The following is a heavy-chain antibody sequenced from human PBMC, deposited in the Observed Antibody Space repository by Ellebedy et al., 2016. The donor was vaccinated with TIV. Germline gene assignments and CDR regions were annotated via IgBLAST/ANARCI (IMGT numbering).Heavy chain of an antibody. Sequence: GESLKISXTASGFTFSSYNMNWVRQAPGKGLEWVSTISDNGGNTYYADSVKGRFTIARDNYKDTLFLQMSSLRAEDTAVYYCTKDGPGGRWEGNGMDVWGQGTTVTVSS. V-gene: IGHV3-23*01. J-gene: IGHJ6*02. CDR3: TKDGPGGRWEGNGMDV. CDR1: GFTFSSYN. CDR2: ISDNGGNT. D-gene: IGHD1-26*01.